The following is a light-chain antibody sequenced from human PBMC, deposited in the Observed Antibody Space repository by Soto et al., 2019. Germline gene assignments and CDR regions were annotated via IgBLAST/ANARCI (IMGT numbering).Light chain of an antibody. CDR2: GAY. J-gene: IGKJ1*01. Sequence: EIVMTQSPATLSVSPGERTTLSCRASQSVGNNLAWDQQKPCQAPRLLSYGAYTRATGIPARFSGSGSGTDFTLTISSLQSEDFAVYYCQHYNYWPPKTFGQGTKVDIK. CDR3: QHYNYWPPKT. CDR1: QSVGNN. V-gene: IGKV3-15*01.